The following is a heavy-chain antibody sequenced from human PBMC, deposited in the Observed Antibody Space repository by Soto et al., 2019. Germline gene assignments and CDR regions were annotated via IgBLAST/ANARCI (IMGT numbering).Heavy chain of an antibody. J-gene: IGHJ4*01. V-gene: IGHV3-30*02. CDR1: GFTFSSYG. Sequence: PGGSLRLACAASGFTFSSYGMHWVRQAPGRGLEWVAFVSHDGRNTHYADSVKGRFTISRDSSKNTVSLEMTSLRAEDTAVYYFAKGGRQWLVTSVFNYWRHGALGTVSS. CDR3: AKGGRQWLVTSVFNY. D-gene: IGHD6-19*01. CDR2: VSHDGRNT.